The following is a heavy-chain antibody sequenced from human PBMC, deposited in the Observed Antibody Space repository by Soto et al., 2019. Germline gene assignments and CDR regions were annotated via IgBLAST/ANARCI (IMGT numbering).Heavy chain of an antibody. CDR3: ARESFGMVRGVIIDYYYYMDV. V-gene: IGHV3-7*01. CDR2: IKQDGSEK. J-gene: IGHJ6*03. Sequence: GGSLRLSCAASGFTFSSYWMSWVRQAPGKGLEWVANIKQDGSEKYYVDSVKGRFTISRDNAKNSLYLQMNSLRAEDTAVYYCARESFGMVRGVIIDYYYYMDVWGKGTTVTV. D-gene: IGHD3-10*01. CDR1: GFTFSSYW.